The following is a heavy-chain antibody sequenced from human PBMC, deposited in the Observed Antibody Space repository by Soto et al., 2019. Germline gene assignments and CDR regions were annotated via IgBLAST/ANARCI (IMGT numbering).Heavy chain of an antibody. D-gene: IGHD5-12*01. Sequence: GGSLRLSCAASGFTFDDYTMHWVRQAPGKGLEWVSLISWDGGSTYYADSVKGRFTISRDNSKNSLYLQMNSLRTEDTALYYCAKAIHVGPREMATITDGMYVWGQGTTVTVSS. CDR2: ISWDGGST. J-gene: IGHJ6*02. CDR1: GFTFDDYT. CDR3: AKAIHVGPREMATITDGMYV. V-gene: IGHV3-43*01.